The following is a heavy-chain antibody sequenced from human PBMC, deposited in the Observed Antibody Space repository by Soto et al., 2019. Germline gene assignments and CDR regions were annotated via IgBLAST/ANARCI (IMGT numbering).Heavy chain of an antibody. J-gene: IGHJ3*02. CDR2: IDPSSNDR. V-gene: IGHV3-21*06. D-gene: IGHD2-15*01. Sequence: EVQLVESGGRLVKPGESLLISCAASGFTFGGYSLSWFRRAPGKGLEWVSSIDPSSNDRHYADSVEGRFTISRDNARNSVYLEMNSLRVDDTAVYYCVRRIWDAMVVVSATRGVFDIWGQGTMVTVSS. CDR3: VRRIWDAMVVVSATRGVFDI. CDR1: GFTFGGYS.